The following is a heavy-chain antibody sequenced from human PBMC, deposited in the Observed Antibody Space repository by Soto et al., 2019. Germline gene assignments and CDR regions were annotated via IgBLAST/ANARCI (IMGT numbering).Heavy chain of an antibody. CDR3: AKGADTQEN. D-gene: IGHD1-26*01. J-gene: IGHJ4*02. V-gene: IGHV1-46*01. CDR1: GYTFTSYY. CDR2: INPSGGST. Sequence: ASVKVSCKASGYTFTSYYMHWVRQAPGQGLEWMGLINPSGGSTTYAQMFQGRVTMTRDTSTSTVYMELRSLRSEDTAVYFCAKGADTQENWGQGTLVTVSS.